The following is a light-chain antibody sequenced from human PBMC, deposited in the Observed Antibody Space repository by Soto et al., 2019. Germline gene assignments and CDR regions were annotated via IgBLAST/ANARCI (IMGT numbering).Light chain of an antibody. J-gene: IGKJ3*01. CDR1: QSISSW. CDR3: QQYNSYPFN. CDR2: DAS. Sequence: DIQMTQSPSTLSASVGDRVTITCRASQSISSWLAWYQQKPGKAPKLLIYDASSLESGVPSRFSGSGSGTEFTLTISSLQPDDFATYYCQQYNSYPFNFGPGTKVHIK. V-gene: IGKV1-5*01.